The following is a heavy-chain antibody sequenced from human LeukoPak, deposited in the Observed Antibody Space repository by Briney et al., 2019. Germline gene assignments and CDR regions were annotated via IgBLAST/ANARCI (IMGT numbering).Heavy chain of an antibody. Sequence: SETLSLTCAVSGYSISSGYYWGWIRPPPGKGLEWIGSIYHSGSTYYNPSLKSRVTISVDTSKNQFSLKLSSVTAADTAVYYCARAEEIPYDYVWGSYRSHPYYFDYWGQGTLVTVSS. J-gene: IGHJ4*02. D-gene: IGHD3-16*02. V-gene: IGHV4-38-2*01. CDR1: GYSISSGYY. CDR3: ARAEEIPYDYVWGSYRSHPYYFDY. CDR2: IYHSGST.